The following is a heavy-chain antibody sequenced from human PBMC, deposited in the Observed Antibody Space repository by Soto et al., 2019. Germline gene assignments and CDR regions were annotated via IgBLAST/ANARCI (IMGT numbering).Heavy chain of an antibody. Sequence: GASVKVSCKASGGTFSSYTISWVRPAPGQGLEWMGRIIPILGIANYAQKFQGRVTITADKSTSTAYMELSSLRSEDTAVYYCARGPRTVENWYLDLWGRGTLVTVSS. CDR1: GGTFSSYT. D-gene: IGHD4-17*01. J-gene: IGHJ2*01. CDR2: IIPILGIA. CDR3: ARGPRTVENWYLDL. V-gene: IGHV1-69*02.